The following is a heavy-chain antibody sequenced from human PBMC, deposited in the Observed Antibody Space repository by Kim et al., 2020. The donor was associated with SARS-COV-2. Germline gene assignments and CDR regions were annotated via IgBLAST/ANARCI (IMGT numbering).Heavy chain of an antibody. Sequence: SEKYYLDSVKGRFTSSRDNAKHSLYLQMNSLRAGDTAVYYCARDSRTYGDWGQGTLVTVSS. CDR3: ARDSRTYGD. CDR2: SEK. J-gene: IGHJ4*02. V-gene: IGHV3-7*01. D-gene: IGHD4-17*01.